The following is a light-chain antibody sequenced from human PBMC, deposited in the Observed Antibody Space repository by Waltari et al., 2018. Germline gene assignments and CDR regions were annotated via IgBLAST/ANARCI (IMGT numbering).Light chain of an antibody. J-gene: IGLJ3*02. CDR2: FSSKGSH. Sequence: QPVLPQSPSASASLGASVQLTSALSSGRSNNVFARHQQQPEKGPRYLMKFSSKGSHSKEDEIPDRFSGSSSGAARYLTTPSHQSEEEADYYCQTGGHGTWVFGGETKLTVL. CDR1: SGRSNNV. CDR3: QTGGHGTWV. V-gene: IGLV4-69*02.